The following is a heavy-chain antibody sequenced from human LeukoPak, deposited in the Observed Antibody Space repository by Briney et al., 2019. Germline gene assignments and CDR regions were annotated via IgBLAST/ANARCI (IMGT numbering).Heavy chain of an antibody. CDR3: ARDLGTRYSSSWFDP. Sequence: PSETLSLTCTVSGGSISSSSYYWGWIRQPPGKGLEWIGSIYYSGSTYYNPSLKSRVTISVDTSKNQFSLKLSSVTAADTAVYYCARDLGTRYSSSWFDPWGQGTLVTVSS. CDR1: GGSISSSSYY. CDR2: IYYSGST. D-gene: IGHD6-13*01. J-gene: IGHJ5*02. V-gene: IGHV4-39*07.